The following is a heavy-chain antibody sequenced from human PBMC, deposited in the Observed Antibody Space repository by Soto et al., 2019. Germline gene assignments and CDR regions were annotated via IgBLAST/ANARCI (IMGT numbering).Heavy chain of an antibody. CDR1: GFTFSSYA. D-gene: IGHD5-12*01. CDR3: AKDRHSRHYIVATIVFDY. Sequence: EVQLLESGGGLVQPGGSLRLSCAASGFTFSSYAMSWVRQAPGKGLEWVSAISGSGGSTYYADSVKGRFTISRDNSKNTLYLQMNSLRAEDTAVYYRAKDRHSRHYIVATIVFDYWGQGTLVTVSS. J-gene: IGHJ4*02. CDR2: ISGSGGST. V-gene: IGHV3-23*01.